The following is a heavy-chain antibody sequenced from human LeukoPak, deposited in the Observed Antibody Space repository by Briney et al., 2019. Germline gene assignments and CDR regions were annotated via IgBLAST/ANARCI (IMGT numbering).Heavy chain of an antibody. Sequence: GGSLRLSCAASGFTLSSYGMHWVRQAPGKGLEWVAFIRYDGSNKYYADSVKGRFTISRDNSKNTLYLQMNSLRAGDTAVYYCAKPGGYCSGGSCPIASWGQGTLVTVSS. D-gene: IGHD2-15*01. V-gene: IGHV3-30*02. CDR3: AKPGGYCSGGSCPIAS. CDR2: IRYDGSNK. J-gene: IGHJ4*02. CDR1: GFTLSSYG.